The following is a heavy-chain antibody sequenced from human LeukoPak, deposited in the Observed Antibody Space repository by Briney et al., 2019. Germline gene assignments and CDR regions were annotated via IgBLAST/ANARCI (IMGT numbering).Heavy chain of an antibody. V-gene: IGHV3-11*01. CDR3: ARGGWSRGWFDP. CDR2: ITMTGSVI. J-gene: IGHJ5*02. CDR1: GFAFRDYY. D-gene: IGHD6-19*01. Sequence: GGSLRLSCAASGFAFRDYYMSWIRQAPGKGLEWISYITMTGSVIQYSDSVKGRFTTSRDNAKNSLYLQMNSLGAEDTAVYYCARGGWSRGWFDPWGQGTLVTVSS.